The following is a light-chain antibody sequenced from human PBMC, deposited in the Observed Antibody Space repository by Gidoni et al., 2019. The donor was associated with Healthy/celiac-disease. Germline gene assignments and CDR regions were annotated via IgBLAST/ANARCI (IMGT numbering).Light chain of an antibody. CDR1: QSVSSSY. V-gene: IGKV3-20*01. J-gene: IGKJ1*01. Sequence: EIVLTQSPGTLSLSPGERATLSCRASQSVSSSYLAWYQQKPGKAPRLLIYGASSRATGIPDRFSVSGSATDFTLTISRLEPEDFAVYYCQQYGSSPLWTFGQGTKVEIK. CDR3: QQYGSSPLWT. CDR2: GAS.